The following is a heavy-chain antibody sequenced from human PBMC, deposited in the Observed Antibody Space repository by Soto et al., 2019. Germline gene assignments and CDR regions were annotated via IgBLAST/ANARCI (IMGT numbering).Heavy chain of an antibody. Sequence: EVQLVESGGGLAQPGGSLRLSCAASGFTFSSYWMHWVRQAPGKGLVWVSRINSDGSTTTYADSVKGRFTISRDNAKNTLYLQMNSLRAEDTAVYYCARVVPIAGNDYWGQGTLVTVSS. CDR3: ARVVPIAGNDY. CDR2: INSDGSTT. V-gene: IGHV3-74*01. D-gene: IGHD6-13*01. CDR1: GFTFSSYW. J-gene: IGHJ4*02.